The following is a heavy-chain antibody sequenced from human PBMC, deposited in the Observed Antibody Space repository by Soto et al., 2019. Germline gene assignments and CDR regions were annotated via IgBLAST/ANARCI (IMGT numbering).Heavy chain of an antibody. D-gene: IGHD1-20*01. CDR1: GGSFSGYY. J-gene: IGHJ6*03. CDR3: ARPLYMAPNYYYYMDV. V-gene: IGHV4-34*01. CDR2: INHSGST. Sequence: QVQLQQWGAGLLKPSETLSLTCAVYGGSFSGYYWSWIRQPPGKGLEWIGEINHSGSTNYNPSLKSRVTISVDTSKNQFSLKLSSVTAADTAVYYCARPLYMAPNYYYYMDVWGKGTTVTVSS.